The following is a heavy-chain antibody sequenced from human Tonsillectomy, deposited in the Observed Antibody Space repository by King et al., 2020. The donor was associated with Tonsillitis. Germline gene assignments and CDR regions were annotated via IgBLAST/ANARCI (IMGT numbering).Heavy chain of an antibody. CDR2: INWNGGSR. D-gene: IGHD4-23*01. CDR1: GFTFDDYG. V-gene: IGHV3-20*01. Sequence: VQLVESGGGVIRPGGSLRLSCAASGFTFDDYGMRWVRQAPGKGLEWVSGINWNGGSRGYADSVKGRFTISRDNAKNSLYLQMNSLRAEDTALYHCAREPNFGGNSPIDYWGQGTLVTVSS. J-gene: IGHJ4*02. CDR3: AREPNFGGNSPIDY.